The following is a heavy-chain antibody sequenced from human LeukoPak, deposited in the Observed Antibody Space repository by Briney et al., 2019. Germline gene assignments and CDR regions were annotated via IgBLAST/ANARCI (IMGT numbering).Heavy chain of an antibody. J-gene: IGHJ5*02. Sequence: PSETLSPTCTVSGGSISSSSYYWGWIRQPPGKGLEWIGSIYYSGSTYYNPSLRSRVTISVDTSKNQFSLKLSSVTAADTAVYYCARLETLWFGELFTNWFDPWGQGTLVTVSS. CDR3: ARLETLWFGELFTNWFDP. D-gene: IGHD3-10*01. CDR2: IYYSGST. V-gene: IGHV4-39*01. CDR1: GGSISSSSYY.